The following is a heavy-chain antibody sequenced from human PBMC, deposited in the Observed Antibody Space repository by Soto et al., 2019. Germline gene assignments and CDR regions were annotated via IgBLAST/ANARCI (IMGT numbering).Heavy chain of an antibody. CDR1: GFTFSSYW. CDR2: VRQDGSQK. V-gene: IGHV3-7*01. J-gene: IGHJ4*02. Sequence: GGSLRLSCEASGFTFSSYWMSWVRQAPGKGLEWVANVRQDGSQKYLVDSVKGRFTISRDNAKNSMYLQMNSLRAEDTAVYYCVRDGSSRPAFDYWGQGALVTVSS. CDR3: VRDGSSRPAFDY. D-gene: IGHD6-19*01.